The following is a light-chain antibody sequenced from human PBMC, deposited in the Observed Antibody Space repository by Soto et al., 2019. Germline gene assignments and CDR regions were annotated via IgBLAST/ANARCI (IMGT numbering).Light chain of an antibody. Sequence: QLVLTQSPSASAPLGASVKLTCTLSSGHSSYAIAWHQQQPEKGPRYLMKLNSDGSHRKGDGIPDRFSGSSSGAERYLTISSLQSEDEADYYCQTWGSGIRVVFGGGTKVTVL. CDR3: QTWGSGIRVV. J-gene: IGLJ2*01. V-gene: IGLV4-69*01. CDR1: SGHSSYA. CDR2: LNSDGSH.